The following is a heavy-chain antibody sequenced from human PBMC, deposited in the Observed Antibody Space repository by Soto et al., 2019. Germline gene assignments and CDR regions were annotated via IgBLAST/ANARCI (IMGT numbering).Heavy chain of an antibody. CDR1: GFTFSSYS. CDR3: ARGVQIIVLLPAAIDY. V-gene: IGHV3-48*02. CDR2: IHNSSSTI. D-gene: IGHD2-2*01. Sequence: EVQLVESGGGLVQPGESLRLSCAASGFTFSSYSMNWVRQAPGKGLAWVSYIHNSSSTIYYADSVRGRFTISRDNAKNSLYLQMNSLRDEDTAVYYCARGVQIIVLLPAAIDYWGQGTLVTVSS. J-gene: IGHJ4*02.